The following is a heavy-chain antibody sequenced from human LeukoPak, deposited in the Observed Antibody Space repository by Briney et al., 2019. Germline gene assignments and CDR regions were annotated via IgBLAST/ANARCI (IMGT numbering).Heavy chain of an antibody. CDR3: QRTVRRGTMYYFDS. CDR1: GDPITSGGYY. D-gene: IGHD1-26*01. J-gene: IGHJ4*02. CDR2: VHVTGST. Sequence: SETLSLTCTAPGDPITSGGYYWCWIRQPAGKGLEGIGRVHVTGSTVSIPSLNSRVTMSVGTSRDFFSLNLTSVTAADAGVYYCQRTVRRGTMYYFDSWGQASLVTVSS. V-gene: IGHV4-61*02.